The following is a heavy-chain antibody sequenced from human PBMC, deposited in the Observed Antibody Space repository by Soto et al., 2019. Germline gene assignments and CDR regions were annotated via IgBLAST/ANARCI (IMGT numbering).Heavy chain of an antibody. V-gene: IGHV4-39*01. CDR1: GGSISSSSYY. J-gene: IGHJ5*02. D-gene: IGHD6-19*01. CDR3: AGAADLYSSGWYGFEFDP. Sequence: PSETLSLTCTISGGSISSSSYYWGWIRQPPGKGLEWIGSIYYSGSTYYNPSLKSRVTISVDTSKNQFSLKLSSVTAADTAVYYCAGAADLYSSGWYGFEFDPWGQGTLVTVSS. CDR2: IYYSGST.